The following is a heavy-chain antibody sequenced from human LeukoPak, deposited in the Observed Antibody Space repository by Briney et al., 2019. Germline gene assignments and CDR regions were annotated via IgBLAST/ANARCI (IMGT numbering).Heavy chain of an antibody. CDR1: GFTFSSYS. Sequence: GSLRLSCAASGFTFSSYSMNWVRQAPGKGLEWVSSISSSSSYIYYADSVKGRFTISRDNAKNSLYLQMNSLRAEDTAVYYCARDVCSGGSCYSFDYWGQGTLVTVSS. CDR2: ISSSSSYI. CDR3: ARDVCSGGSCYSFDY. V-gene: IGHV3-21*01. D-gene: IGHD2-15*01. J-gene: IGHJ4*02.